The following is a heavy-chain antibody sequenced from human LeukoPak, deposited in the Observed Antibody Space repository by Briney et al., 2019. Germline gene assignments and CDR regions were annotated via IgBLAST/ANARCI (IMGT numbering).Heavy chain of an antibody. CDR3: AKDGVVVAAAVTLLPDFDY. V-gene: IGHV3-23*01. J-gene: IGHJ4*02. CDR1: GFTFSSSA. Sequence: PGGSLSLSCAASGFTFSSSAMSWVRQAPRQGLEWVSSISASAGSTFFADSLKGRFTISRDNSKNTLYLQMNSLRAEETAVYYCAKDGVVVAAAVTLLPDFDYGGQGTLVTVSS. CDR2: ISASAGST. D-gene: IGHD2-2*01.